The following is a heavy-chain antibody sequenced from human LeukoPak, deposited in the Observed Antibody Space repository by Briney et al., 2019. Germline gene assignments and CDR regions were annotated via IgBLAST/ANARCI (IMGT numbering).Heavy chain of an antibody. D-gene: IGHD1-20*01. CDR3: PREVGLNVTGTTGFDY. CDR2: INPNSGGT. V-gene: IGHV1-2*02. Sequence: GASVKVSCKASGYTFTGYYMHWVRQAPGQGLEWMGWINPNSGGTNYAQKFQGRGTMTRDTSISTAYMQLNRLRSDDPAVYYCPREVGLNVTGTTGFDYWGQGTLVTVSS. J-gene: IGHJ4*02. CDR1: GYTFTGYY.